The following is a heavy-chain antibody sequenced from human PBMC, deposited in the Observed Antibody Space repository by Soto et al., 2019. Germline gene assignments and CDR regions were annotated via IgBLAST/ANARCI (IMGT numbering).Heavy chain of an antibody. CDR3: ARRIVVVTALDY. J-gene: IGHJ4*02. V-gene: IGHV1-3*05. CDR1: GYTFTSYA. CDR2: INAGNGNT. D-gene: IGHD2-21*02. Sequence: QVQLVQSGAEEKKPGASVKVSCKASGYTFTSYAMHWVRQAPGQRLEWMGWINAGNGNTKYSQKFQGRVTITRDTSASTAYMELSSLRSEDTAVYYCARRIVVVTALDYWGQGTLVTFSS.